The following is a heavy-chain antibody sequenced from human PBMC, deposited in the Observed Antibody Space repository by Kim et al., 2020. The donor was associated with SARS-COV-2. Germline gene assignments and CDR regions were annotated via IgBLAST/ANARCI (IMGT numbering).Heavy chain of an antibody. CDR3: VRDDYCSRTSCYLNVFDI. D-gene: IGHD2-2*01. CDR1: GFTFSSFW. Sequence: GGSLRLSCAASGFTFSSFWMSWVRQALGKGLEWVASINEDGSQSYYVDSVKGRFTISRDNAKRSLYLQMNGLRAEDTAVHYCVRDDYCSRTSCYLNVFDIWGQGTMVTVSS. J-gene: IGHJ3*02. V-gene: IGHV3-7*01. CDR2: INEDGSQS.